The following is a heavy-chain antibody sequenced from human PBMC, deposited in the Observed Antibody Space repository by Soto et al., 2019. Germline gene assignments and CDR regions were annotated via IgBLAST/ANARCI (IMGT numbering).Heavy chain of an antibody. J-gene: IGHJ4*02. CDR2: VKDGGST. CDR1: GGSLTGYY. CDR3: ARGQEGIVATH. V-gene: IGHV4-34*01. Sequence: QVQLQQWGAGLLKPSETLSLTCTVNGGSLTGYYWNWIRQRQGQGLEWNGEVKDGGSTNYSPSLRGRVSISADTSKNHFSLRLNSVTAADTAVYFCARGQEGIVATHWDQGALVTVSS. D-gene: IGHD5-12*01.